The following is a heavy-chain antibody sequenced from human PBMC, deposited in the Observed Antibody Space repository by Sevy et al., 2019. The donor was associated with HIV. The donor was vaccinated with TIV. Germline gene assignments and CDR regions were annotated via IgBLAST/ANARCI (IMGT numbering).Heavy chain of an antibody. D-gene: IGHD2-21*02. Sequence: GGSLRLSCAASGFTFSDYYMSWIRQAPGKGLEWVSYISSSGSTIYYADSVKGRFTISGDNAKNSLYLQMNSLRAEDTAVYYCARVVYCGGDCYSRSDGTIDYWGQGTLVTVSS. J-gene: IGHJ4*02. V-gene: IGHV3-11*01. CDR2: ISSSGSTI. CDR3: ARVVYCGGDCYSRSDGTIDY. CDR1: GFTFSDYY.